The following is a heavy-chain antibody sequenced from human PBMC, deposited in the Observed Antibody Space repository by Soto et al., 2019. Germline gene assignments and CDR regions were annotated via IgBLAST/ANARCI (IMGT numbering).Heavy chain of an antibody. CDR1: GFTFDDNA. CDR3: AKALSFWSGYFYYYGMDV. J-gene: IGHJ6*02. CDR2: INWKSDI. D-gene: IGHD3-3*01. Sequence: GGSLRLSCAVSGFTFDDNAMHWVRQAPEKGLEWVSGINWKSDIGYADSVKGRFTVSRDNAENSLYLQMNSLRAEDTAVYYCAKALSFWSGYFYYYGMDVWGQGTTVTVSS. V-gene: IGHV3-9*01.